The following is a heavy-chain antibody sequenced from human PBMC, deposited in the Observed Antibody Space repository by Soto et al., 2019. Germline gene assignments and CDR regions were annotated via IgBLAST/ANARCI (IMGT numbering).Heavy chain of an antibody. J-gene: IGHJ4*02. Sequence: PGGSLRLSCAASGFTFSSYAMSWFRQAPGKGLEWVSAISGSGGSTYYADSVKGRFTISRDNSKNTLYLQMNSLRAEDTAVYYCVLLRYFDWTSKFDYWGLGALVTVSS. V-gene: IGHV3-23*01. CDR2: ISGSGGST. D-gene: IGHD3-9*01. CDR1: GFTFSSYA. CDR3: VLLRYFDWTSKFDY.